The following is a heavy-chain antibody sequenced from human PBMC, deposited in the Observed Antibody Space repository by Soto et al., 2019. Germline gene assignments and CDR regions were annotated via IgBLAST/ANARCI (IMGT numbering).Heavy chain of an antibody. V-gene: IGHV3-21*01. Sequence: GGSLRLSCAASGFTFSSYSMNWVRQAPGKGLEWVSSISSSSSYIYYADSVKGRFAISRDNAKNSLYLQMNSLRAEDTAVYYCARDISGIAAVPVTPFDYWGQGTLVTVSS. CDR2: ISSSSSYI. CDR3: ARDISGIAAVPVTPFDY. D-gene: IGHD6-13*01. CDR1: GFTFSSYS. J-gene: IGHJ4*02.